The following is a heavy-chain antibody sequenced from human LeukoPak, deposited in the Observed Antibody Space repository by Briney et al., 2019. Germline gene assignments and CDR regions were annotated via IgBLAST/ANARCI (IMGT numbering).Heavy chain of an antibody. CDR1: GYSLSSGYH. Sequence: SETLSLTCAVSGYSLSSGYHWGWIRQPPGKGLEWIGSISPSGSTFYNPSLKSRVTISVDTTKHQFSLKLRAVTAAATAVYYCALSPLGAAGTWSGLFDYWGQGTLVTVSS. V-gene: IGHV4-38-2*01. CDR3: ALSPLGAAGTWSGLFDY. CDR2: ISPSGST. J-gene: IGHJ4*02. D-gene: IGHD6-13*01.